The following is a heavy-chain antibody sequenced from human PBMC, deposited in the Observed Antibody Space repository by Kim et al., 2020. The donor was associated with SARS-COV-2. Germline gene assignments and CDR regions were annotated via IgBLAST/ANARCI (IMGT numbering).Heavy chain of an antibody. D-gene: IGHD3-9*01. Sequence: KSRVTISVDTSKNQFSLKLSSVTAADTAVYYCAREYYDILTGYYQRAFVYWGQGTLVTVSS. CDR3: AREYYDILTGYYQRAFVY. V-gene: IGHV4-39*07. J-gene: IGHJ4*02.